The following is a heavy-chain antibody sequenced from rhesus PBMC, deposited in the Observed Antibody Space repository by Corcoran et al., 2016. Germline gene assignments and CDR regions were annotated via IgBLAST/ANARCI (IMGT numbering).Heavy chain of an antibody. CDR2: ISGSGVGT. CDR3: AGLFLYRFDV. J-gene: IGHJ5-1*01. Sequence: QLQLQESGPGLVKPSETLSLTCAVSGGSISRNYSSWIRQPPGKGLEWIGRISGSGVGTDYNPSLKSRVTISTDASKNQLSLKLSSVTAADTAVYYCAGLFLYRFDVWGPGVLVTVSS. CDR1: GGSISRNY. V-gene: IGHV4-173*01.